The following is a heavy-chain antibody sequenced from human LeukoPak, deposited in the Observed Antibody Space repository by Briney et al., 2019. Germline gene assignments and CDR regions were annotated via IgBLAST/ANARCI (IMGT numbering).Heavy chain of an antibody. V-gene: IGHV3-23*01. CDR2: ISGSGGST. D-gene: IGHD3-10*01. CDR1: GFTFSSYY. Sequence: GESLTLTCAASGFTFSSYYLSWVRQAPGKGLEWVSGISGSGGSTYYADSAKGRFTISRDNSKNTLYLQLNSLRVEDTAVYYCMKDPRGPDHWGQGTLVTVSS. J-gene: IGHJ4*02. CDR3: MKDPRGPDH.